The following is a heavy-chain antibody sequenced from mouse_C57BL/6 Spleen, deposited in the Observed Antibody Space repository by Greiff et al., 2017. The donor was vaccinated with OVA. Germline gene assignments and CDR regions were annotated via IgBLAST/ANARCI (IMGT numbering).Heavy chain of an antibody. CDR2: IDPEDGET. CDR3: ARMDRIFDY. J-gene: IGHJ2*01. CDR1: GFNIKDYY. Sequence: VQLQQSGAELVKPGASVKLSCTASGFNIKDYYMPWVKQRTEQGLEWIGRIDPEDGETKYAPKFQGKATMTADTSSNTAYLQLSSLTSEDTAVYYCARMDRIFDYWGQGTTLTVSS. V-gene: IGHV14-2*01. D-gene: IGHD2-14*01.